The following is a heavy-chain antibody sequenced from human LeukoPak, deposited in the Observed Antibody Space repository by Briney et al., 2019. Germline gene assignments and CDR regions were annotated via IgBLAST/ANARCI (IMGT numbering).Heavy chain of an antibody. V-gene: IGHV3-53*01. Sequence: GGSLRLSCAASGFTVNNNFMSWVRQAPGKGLEWVSIIYGDGNTYYADSVKGRFTISRDNSKNTLYLQMNSLRAEDTAVCYCARDPTSDDYGDYGLGYWGQGTLVTVSS. J-gene: IGHJ4*02. CDR2: IYGDGNT. CDR1: GFTVNNNF. D-gene: IGHD4-17*01. CDR3: ARDPTSDDYGDYGLGY.